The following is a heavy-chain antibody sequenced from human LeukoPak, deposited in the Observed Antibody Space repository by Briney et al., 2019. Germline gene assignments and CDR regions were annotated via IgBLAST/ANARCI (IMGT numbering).Heavy chain of an antibody. CDR3: AKLHSSSWYNDAFDI. J-gene: IGHJ3*02. D-gene: IGHD6-13*01. V-gene: IGHV3-30*02. CDR2: IRYDGSNK. Sequence: GGSLRLSCAASGFTFSSYGMHWVRQAPGKGREGVAFIRYDGSNKYYADSVKGRFTISRDNSKNTLYLQMNSLRAEDTAVYYCAKLHSSSWYNDAFDIWGQGTMVTVSS. CDR1: GFTFSSYG.